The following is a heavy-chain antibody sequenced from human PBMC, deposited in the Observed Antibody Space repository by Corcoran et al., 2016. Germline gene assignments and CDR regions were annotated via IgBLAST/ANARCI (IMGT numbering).Heavy chain of an antibody. V-gene: IGHV3-30*18. CDR1: GFTFITYG. CDR3: AKGGGGQWSGGAFNI. J-gene: IGHJ3*02. CDR2: ISYDGSNK. D-gene: IGHD2-8*01. Sequence: QVQLVESGGGVVQPGRSLRLSCAASGFTFITYGMHWVRQAPGKGLEWVTVISYDGSNKYYADSVKGRFTISRDNSKNKLYLQMNSLRVEDTAMYYGAKGGGGQWSGGAFNIWGQGTVVSVSS.